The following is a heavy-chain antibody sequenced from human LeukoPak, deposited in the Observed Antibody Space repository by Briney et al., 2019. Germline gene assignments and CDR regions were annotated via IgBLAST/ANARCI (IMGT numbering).Heavy chain of an antibody. CDR3: TTHSGNDLRS. CDR2: IKSKSAGETT. J-gene: IGHJ5*02. Sequence: SGGSLRLSCATSGLTFTSAWLTWVRQAPGKGLEWVGRIKSKSAGETTDYAAPVKGRFTISRDDSENTLYLQMNSLKTEDTAVYYCTTHSGNDLRSWGQGTLVTVSS. V-gene: IGHV3-15*01. D-gene: IGHD5-12*01. CDR1: GLTFTSAW.